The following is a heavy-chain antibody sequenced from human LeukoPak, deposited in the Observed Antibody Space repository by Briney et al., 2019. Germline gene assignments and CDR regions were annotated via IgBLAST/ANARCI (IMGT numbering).Heavy chain of an antibody. CDR3: ANAYCGGDCYFLWY. Sequence: GGSLRLSCAASGFTFSSYGMHWVRQAPGKGLEWVAFIRYEGSNKYYADSVKGRFTISRDNSKNTLYLQMNILRAEDTAVYYCANAYCGGDCYFLWYWGQGTLVTVSS. D-gene: IGHD2-21*01. J-gene: IGHJ4*02. CDR1: GFTFSSYG. V-gene: IGHV3-30*02. CDR2: IRYEGSNK.